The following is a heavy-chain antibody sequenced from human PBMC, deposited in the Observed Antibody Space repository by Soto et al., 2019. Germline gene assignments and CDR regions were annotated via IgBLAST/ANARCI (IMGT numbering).Heavy chain of an antibody. V-gene: IGHV3-48*02. J-gene: IGHJ4*02. CDR1: GFTFSSYS. CDR2: ISSSSSTI. D-gene: IGHD3-10*01. CDR3: ARTGGPAGLWFGELRYFDY. Sequence: GGSLRLSCAASGFTFSSYSMNWVRQAPGKGLEWVSYISSSSSTIYYADSVKGRFTISRDNAKNSLYLQMNSLRDEDTAVYYCARTGGPAGLWFGELRYFDYWGQGTLVTVSS.